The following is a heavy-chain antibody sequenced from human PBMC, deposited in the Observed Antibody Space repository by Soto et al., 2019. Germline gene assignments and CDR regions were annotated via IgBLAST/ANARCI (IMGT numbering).Heavy chain of an antibody. D-gene: IGHD3-9*01. J-gene: IGHJ5*02. Sequence: PSETPSLTCAVSGGSISSRYWWSWVRQPPGKGLEWIGEIYHTGSTNYNPSLKSRVVMSIDTSKNQFSLKLSFVTAADTAVYFCARDSPYYDILTGYHPNWFDPWGQGTLVTVSS. CDR2: IYHTGST. CDR3: ARDSPYYDILTGYHPNWFDP. CDR1: GGSISSRYW. V-gene: IGHV4-4*02.